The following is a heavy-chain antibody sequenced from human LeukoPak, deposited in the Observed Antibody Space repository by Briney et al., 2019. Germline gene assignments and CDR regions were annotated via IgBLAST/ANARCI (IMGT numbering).Heavy chain of an antibody. D-gene: IGHD2-2*01. CDR2: ISWNSGSI. CDR1: GFTFDDYA. J-gene: IGHJ4*02. Sequence: PGGSLRLSCAASGFTFDDYAMHWVRHAPGKGLEWVSGISWNSGSIGYADSVKGRFTISRDNAKNSLYLQMNSLRAEDSAVYYCAGTSTTCCNYWGQGTLVTVSS. V-gene: IGHV3-9*01. CDR3: AGTSTTCCNY.